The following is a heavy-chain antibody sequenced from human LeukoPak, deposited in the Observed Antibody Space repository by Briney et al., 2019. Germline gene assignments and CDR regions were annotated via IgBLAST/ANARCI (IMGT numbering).Heavy chain of an antibody. D-gene: IGHD3-10*01. CDR1: GGSISSSNW. Sequence: SETLSLTCAVSGGSISSSNWWSWVRQPPGKGLEWIGEIYHSGSTNYNPSLKSRVTISVDKSKNQFSLQLNSVTPEDTAVYYCARDYYGSGTRSGPYYMDVWGKGTTVTVSS. J-gene: IGHJ6*03. CDR2: IYHSGST. CDR3: ARDYYGSGTRSGPYYMDV. V-gene: IGHV4-4*02.